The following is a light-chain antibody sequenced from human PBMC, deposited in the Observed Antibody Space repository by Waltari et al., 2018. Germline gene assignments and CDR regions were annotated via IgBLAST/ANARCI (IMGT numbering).Light chain of an antibody. V-gene: IGKV3-20*01. CDR3: QHYVRLPVT. J-gene: IGKJ1*01. Sequence: DIVLTQSPGTLSLSPGERATLACRASQTIRGSLAWYQQKPGQAPRLLIYGASSRAAGIPDRFSGSGSGTDFSLTISRLEPEDFAVYYCQHYVRLPVTFGRGTKVEIK. CDR1: QTIRGS. CDR2: GAS.